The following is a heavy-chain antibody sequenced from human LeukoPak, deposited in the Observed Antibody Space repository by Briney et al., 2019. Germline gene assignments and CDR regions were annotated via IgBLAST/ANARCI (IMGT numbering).Heavy chain of an antibody. Sequence: ASVKVSCKASGYTFTGYYTHWVRQAPGQGLEWMGWINPNSGGTNYAQKFQGRVTMTRDTSISTAYMELSRLRSDDTAVYYCARVPLYSGSYYFDYWGQGTLVTVSS. CDR2: INPNSGGT. J-gene: IGHJ4*02. V-gene: IGHV1-2*02. D-gene: IGHD1-26*01. CDR3: ARVPLYSGSYYFDY. CDR1: GYTFTGYY.